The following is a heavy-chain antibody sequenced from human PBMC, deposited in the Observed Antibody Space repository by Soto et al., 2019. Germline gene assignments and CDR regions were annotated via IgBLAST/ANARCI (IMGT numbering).Heavy chain of an antibody. V-gene: IGHV1-69*02. Sequence: QVQLVQSGAEVKKPGSSVKVSCKASGGTFSSYTISWVRQAPGQGLEWMGRIIPILGIANYAQKFQGRVTITADKSTSTAYMELSSLRYEATAVYYCAISTVPTPLYYYYYGMDVWGQGTTVTVSS. D-gene: IGHD4-17*01. J-gene: IGHJ6*02. CDR1: GGTFSSYT. CDR3: AISTVPTPLYYYYYGMDV. CDR2: IIPILGIA.